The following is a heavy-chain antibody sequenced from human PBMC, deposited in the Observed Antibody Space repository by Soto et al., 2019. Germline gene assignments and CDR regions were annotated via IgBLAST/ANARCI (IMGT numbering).Heavy chain of an antibody. CDR3: ARLGRSSPPTAYYYYGMDV. Sequence: GESLKISCKGSGSSFTSYWIGWVRQMPGKGLEWIGLIYPGDSDTRYSPSFQGQVTISADKSISTAYLQWSSLKASDTAMYYCARLGRSSPPTAYYYYGMDVWGQGTTVTVSS. V-gene: IGHV5-51*01. CDR1: GSSFTSYW. CDR2: IYPGDSDT. D-gene: IGHD6-6*01. J-gene: IGHJ6*02.